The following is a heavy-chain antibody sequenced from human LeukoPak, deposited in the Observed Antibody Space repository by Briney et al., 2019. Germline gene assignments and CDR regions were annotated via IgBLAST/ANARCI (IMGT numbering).Heavy chain of an antibody. Sequence: GRSLRLSCAASGFTFSNFAMHWVRQAPGKGLEWLALISYDGSNKYYADSVTGRFTISRDNSRNTLYLQMNSLRAEDTATYYCARDIRNYYDSGAYGWFDPWGQGTLVPVSS. V-gene: IGHV3-30*04. CDR1: GFTFSNFA. CDR3: ARDIRNYYDSGAYGWFDP. CDR2: ISYDGSNK. J-gene: IGHJ5*02. D-gene: IGHD3-10*01.